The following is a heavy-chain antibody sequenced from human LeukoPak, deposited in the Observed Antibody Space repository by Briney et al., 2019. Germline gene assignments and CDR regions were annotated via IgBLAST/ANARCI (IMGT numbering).Heavy chain of an antibody. CDR2: IYYSGST. CDR3: ARTVGIVVVVAAGGWFDP. Sequence: SETLSLTCTVSGGSISSYYWSWIRQPPGKGLEWIGYIYYSGSTNYNPSLKSRVTISVDTSKNQFSLKLSSVTAADTAVYYCARTVGIVVVVAAGGWFDPWGQGTLVTVSS. D-gene: IGHD2-15*01. J-gene: IGHJ5*02. V-gene: IGHV4-59*01. CDR1: GGSISSYY.